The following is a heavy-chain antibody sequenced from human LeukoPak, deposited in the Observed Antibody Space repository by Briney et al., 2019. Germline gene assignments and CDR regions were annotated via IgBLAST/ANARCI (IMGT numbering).Heavy chain of an antibody. J-gene: IGHJ3*02. CDR3: ARQVIPDNSRDI. CDR2: LSTDGTTT. Sequence: GGSLRLSCAASGFTFSTYWMHWVRLAPGKGLEWVSRLSTDGTTTVYADSVKGRFTISRDNVKNIMYLQLSSLRDEDAAVYYCARQVIPDNSRDIWGPGTTVTVSS. V-gene: IGHV3-74*01. CDR1: GFTFSTYW. D-gene: IGHD2-2*01.